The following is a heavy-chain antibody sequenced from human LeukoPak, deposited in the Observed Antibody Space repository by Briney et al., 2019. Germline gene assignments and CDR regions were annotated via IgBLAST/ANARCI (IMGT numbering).Heavy chain of an antibody. D-gene: IGHD3-10*01. V-gene: IGHV1-69*04. Sequence: ASVKVSCKASGCTFSSYAISWVRQAPGQGLEWMGRIIPILGIANYAQKFQGRVTITADKSTSTAYMELSSLSPEDTAVYYCARAGAGSGSYPLPYYYYGMDVWGQGTTVTVSS. CDR3: ARAGAGSGSYPLPYYYYGMDV. J-gene: IGHJ6*02. CDR2: IIPILGIA. CDR1: GCTFSSYA.